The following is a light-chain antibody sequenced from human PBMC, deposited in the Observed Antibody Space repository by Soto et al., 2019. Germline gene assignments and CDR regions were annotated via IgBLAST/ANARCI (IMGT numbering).Light chain of an antibody. CDR2: GAS. J-gene: IGKJ1*01. CDR1: QSISSY. V-gene: IGKV1-39*01. CDR3: QQSYSTPRT. Sequence: DIQMTQSPPSLSASVGDRVTITCRASQSISSYLNWYQQKPGKAPKVLIFGASSLQTGVPSRFSGSGSGTDFTPTISSLQPEDFATYYCQQSYSTPRTFGQGTKVEIK.